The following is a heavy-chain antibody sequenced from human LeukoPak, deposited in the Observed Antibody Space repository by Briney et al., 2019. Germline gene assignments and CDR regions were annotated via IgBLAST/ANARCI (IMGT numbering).Heavy chain of an antibody. J-gene: IGHJ4*02. CDR2: ITRSSRII. V-gene: IGHV3-48*01. CDR3: ARGSTFGGVISDF. D-gene: IGHD3-16*02. CDR1: GFTFSSYW. Sequence: PGGSLRLSCAASGFTFSSYWMSWVRQAPGKGLEWLSFITRSSRIIYYADSVKGRFTISRDNANNSPHLQMNSLRVEDTGIYFCARGSTFGGVISDFWGQGTLVTVSS.